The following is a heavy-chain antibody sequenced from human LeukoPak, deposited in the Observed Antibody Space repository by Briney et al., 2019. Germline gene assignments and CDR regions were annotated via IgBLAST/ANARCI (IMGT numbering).Heavy chain of an antibody. CDR3: ARGTRYYYGSGRRDWFDP. D-gene: IGHD3-10*01. Sequence: PSETLSLTCTVSGGSISSYYWSWIRQPPGKGLEWIGEINHSGSTNYNPSLKSRVTISVDTSKNQFSLKLSSVTAADTAVYCCARGTRYYYGSGRRDWFDPWGQGTLVTVSS. CDR2: INHSGST. CDR1: GGSISSYY. J-gene: IGHJ5*02. V-gene: IGHV4-34*01.